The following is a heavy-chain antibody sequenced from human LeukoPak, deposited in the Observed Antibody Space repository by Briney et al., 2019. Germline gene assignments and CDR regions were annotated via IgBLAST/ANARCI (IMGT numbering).Heavy chain of an antibody. J-gene: IGHJ6*02. V-gene: IGHV3-20*04. CDR2: INWNGGST. Sequence: PGGSLRLSCAASGFTFDDYGMSWVRQAPGKGLEWVSGINWNGGSTGYADSVKGRFTISRDNAKNSLYLQMNSLRAEDTALYYCARNFAMVRGVYYYYYGMDVWGQGTTVTVSS. CDR3: ARNFAMVRGVYYYYYGMDV. CDR1: GFTFDDYG. D-gene: IGHD3-10*01.